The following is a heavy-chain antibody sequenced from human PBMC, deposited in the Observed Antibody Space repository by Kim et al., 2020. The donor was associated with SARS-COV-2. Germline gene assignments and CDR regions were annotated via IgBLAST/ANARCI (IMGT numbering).Heavy chain of an antibody. V-gene: IGHV3-21*01. J-gene: IGHJ4*02. D-gene: IGHD1-1*01. Sequence: ESVKGRFTISRDNAKNSLYLQMNSLRAEDTAVYYGARLGGRTGTTSEVGYWGQGTLVTVSS. CDR3: ARLGGRTGTTSEVGY.